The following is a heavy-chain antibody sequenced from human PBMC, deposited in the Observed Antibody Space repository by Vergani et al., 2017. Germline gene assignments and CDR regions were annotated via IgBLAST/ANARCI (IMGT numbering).Heavy chain of an antibody. CDR1: GGTFSSYA. Sequence: QVQLVQSGAEVKKPGSSVKVSCKASGGTFSSYAISWVRQAPGQGLEWMGRIIPIFGTANDAQKFQGRVTMTAYESTSTAYMELSSLRSEDTDVYYCASLIAGAGPNGDWFDPWGQGTLVTVSS. V-gene: IGHV1-69*18. CDR3: ASLIAGAGPNGDWFDP. CDR2: IIPIFGTA. D-gene: IGHD6-19*01. J-gene: IGHJ5*02.